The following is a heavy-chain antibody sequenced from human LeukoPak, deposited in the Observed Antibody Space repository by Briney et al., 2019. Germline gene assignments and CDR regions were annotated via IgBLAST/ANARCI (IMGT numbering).Heavy chain of an antibody. V-gene: IGHV3-66*01. CDR2: IYSGGST. Sequence: GGSLRLSCAASGFTVSSNYMSWVRQAPGKGLEWVSVIYSGGSTYYADSVKGRCTISRDNSKNTLYLQMNSLRAEDTAVYYCARVRPGYYLDYWGQGTLVTVSS. CDR1: GFTVSSNY. CDR3: ARVRPGYYLDY. D-gene: IGHD1-26*01. J-gene: IGHJ4*02.